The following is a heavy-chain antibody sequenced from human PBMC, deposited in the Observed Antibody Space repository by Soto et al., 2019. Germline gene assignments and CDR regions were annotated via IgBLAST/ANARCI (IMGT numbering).Heavy chain of an antibody. CDR3: AKGAVAGTPTSYYDYGMYV. V-gene: IGHV1-69*12. J-gene: IGHJ6*02. D-gene: IGHD3-16*01. Sequence: QVQLLQSGAEVKKPGSSVRVSCEASGGTFRTYAISWVRQAPGQGLEWMGEIIPIFGTVNYAQRFQGRVMITADESTSTVYMDLRSLRSEDPAVYYCAKGAVAGTPTSYYDYGMYVWCQGTPVTVSS. CDR1: GGTFRTYA. CDR2: IIPIFGTV.